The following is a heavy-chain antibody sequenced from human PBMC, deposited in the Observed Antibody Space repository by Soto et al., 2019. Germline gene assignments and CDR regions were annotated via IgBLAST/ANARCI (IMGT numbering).Heavy chain of an antibody. Sequence: PGGSLRLSCAASGFTFGNYWMHWVRQAPGKGLVWVSRISGDGTSISYADSVKGRFTISRDNAKNTLHLQMNSLRAEDTAVYYCSRGAYEFDSWGQGTVVTVSS. CDR2: ISGDGTSI. V-gene: IGHV3-74*01. CDR1: GFTFGNYW. CDR3: SRGAYEFDS. J-gene: IGHJ4*02. D-gene: IGHD5-12*01.